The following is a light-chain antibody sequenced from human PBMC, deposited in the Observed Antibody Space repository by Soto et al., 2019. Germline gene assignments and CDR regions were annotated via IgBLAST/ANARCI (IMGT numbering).Light chain of an antibody. J-gene: IGKJ4*01. CDR3: QKYNSAPLT. V-gene: IGKV1-27*01. CDR2: AAS. Sequence: SSLSASVGDRVTITCRAIQGIAPYLAWFQQKPGKVPKLLIYAASTLQSGVPSRFSGSGSGTDSTLTISSLQPEDVATYYCQKYNSAPLTFGGGTKVDIK. CDR1: QGIAPY.